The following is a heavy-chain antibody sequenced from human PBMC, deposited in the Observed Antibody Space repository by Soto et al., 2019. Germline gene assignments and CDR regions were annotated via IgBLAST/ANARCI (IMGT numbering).Heavy chain of an antibody. CDR2: IIPILGIA. CDR1: GGTFSSYT. J-gene: IGHJ4*02. CDR3: AMEYCSSTSCYRDY. D-gene: IGHD2-2*02. Sequence: QVQLVQSGAEVKKPGSSVKVSCTASGGTFSSYTISWVQQATGQGLEWMGRIIPILGIANYAQKFQGRVTIPADKSTSTAYMELSSLRSEDTAVYYCAMEYCSSTSCYRDYWGQGTLVTVSS. V-gene: IGHV1-69*02.